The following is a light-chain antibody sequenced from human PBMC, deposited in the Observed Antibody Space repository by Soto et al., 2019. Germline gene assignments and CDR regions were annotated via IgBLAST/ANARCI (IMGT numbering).Light chain of an antibody. CDR2: GVT. CDR1: HNDIGTYDY. CDR3: SSFTSNRIYV. V-gene: IGLV2-14*03. Sequence: QSVLTQPTSVSGSPGQSITISCTGNHNDIGTYDYVYWYQQHPGRAPRLLIHGVTTRPSGISGRFSASKSGLTASLTISGLQPEDEADYYCSSFTSNRIYVFGPGTKFT. J-gene: IGLJ1*01.